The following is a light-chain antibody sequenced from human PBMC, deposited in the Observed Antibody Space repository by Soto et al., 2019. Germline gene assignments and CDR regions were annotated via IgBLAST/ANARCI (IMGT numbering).Light chain of an antibody. V-gene: IGKV3-20*01. CDR2: GTS. CDR3: QQFDDSVT. Sequence: EIVLTQYPGTLSLSPVERATLXCRASQSVSSSYLAWYQQKPGQAPRLLIYGTSDRATGTPDRFSGSGSGTDFTLTISRLEPEDSAVYYCQQFDDSVTFGQGTRLEIK. CDR1: QSVSSSY. J-gene: IGKJ5*01.